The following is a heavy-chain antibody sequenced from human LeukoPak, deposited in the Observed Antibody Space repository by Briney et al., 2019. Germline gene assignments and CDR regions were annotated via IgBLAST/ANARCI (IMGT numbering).Heavy chain of an antibody. CDR3: ARPSYYGDYLRGLAYYFDY. Sequence: SETLSLTCTVSGYSISSGYYWGWIRQPPGKGLEWIGSIYHSGSTYYNPSLKSRVTISVDTSKNQFSLKLSSVTAADTAVYYCARPSYYGDYLRGLAYYFDYWGQGTLATVSS. V-gene: IGHV4-38-2*02. J-gene: IGHJ4*02. CDR1: GYSISSGYY. D-gene: IGHD4-17*01. CDR2: IYHSGST.